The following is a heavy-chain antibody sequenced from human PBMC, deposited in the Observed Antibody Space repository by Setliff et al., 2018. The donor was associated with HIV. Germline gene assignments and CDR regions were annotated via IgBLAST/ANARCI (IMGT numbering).Heavy chain of an antibody. D-gene: IGHD4-17*01. CDR3: ARHANPTVITDIPFDP. CDR2: ICNTGSI. V-gene: IGHV4-39*01. Sequence: SETLSLTCTVSGGSISTSRYYWGWIRQPPGKGLEWIGSICNTGSIHYNPSLESRVTISVDTSKNDFSLKMTSVTAADTAVYYCARHANPTVITDIPFDPWGQGTLVTVSS. CDR1: GGSISTSRYY. J-gene: IGHJ5*02.